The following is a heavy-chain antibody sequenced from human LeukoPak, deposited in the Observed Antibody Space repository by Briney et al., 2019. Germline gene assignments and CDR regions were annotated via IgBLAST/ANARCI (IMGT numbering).Heavy chain of an antibody. Sequence: GGSLRLSCAASGLTFSSYGMHWVRQAPGKGLEWVAYIRSDGSKEYHADSVKGRFIISRDNSKKILYLQMNSLRAEDTAMYYCAKEAGLFDVWGQGAMVTVSS. V-gene: IGHV3-30*02. CDR3: AKEAGLFDV. CDR1: GLTFSSYG. J-gene: IGHJ3*01. CDR2: IRSDGSKE.